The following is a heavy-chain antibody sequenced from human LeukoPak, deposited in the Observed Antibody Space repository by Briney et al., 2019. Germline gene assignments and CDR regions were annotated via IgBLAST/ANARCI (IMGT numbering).Heavy chain of an antibody. CDR2: IYPGDSDT. D-gene: IGHD3-3*01. CDR3: ARGPSYYDFWSGYLLDY. V-gene: IGHV5-51*01. J-gene: IGHJ4*02. CDR1: GYSFTSYW. Sequence: GESLKISCKGSGYSFTSYWIGWVRQLPGKGLEWMGIIYPGDSDTRYSPSFQGQVTISADKSISTACLQWSSLKASDTAMYYCARGPSYYDFWSGYLLDYWGQGTLVTVSS.